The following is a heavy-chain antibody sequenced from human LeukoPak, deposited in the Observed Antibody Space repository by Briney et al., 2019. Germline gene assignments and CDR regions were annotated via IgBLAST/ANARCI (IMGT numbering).Heavy chain of an antibody. CDR3: AKDLLRATGNGGYYMDV. CDR1: GFIFSNYG. D-gene: IGHD5-12*01. CDR2: ISGSGGST. J-gene: IGHJ6*03. V-gene: IGHV3-23*01. Sequence: GGSLRLSCAASGFIFSNYGMHWIRQAPGKGLEWVSAISGSGGSTYYADSVKGRFTISRDNSKNTLYLQMNSLRAEDTAVYYCAKDLLRATGNGGYYMDVWGKGTTVTVSS.